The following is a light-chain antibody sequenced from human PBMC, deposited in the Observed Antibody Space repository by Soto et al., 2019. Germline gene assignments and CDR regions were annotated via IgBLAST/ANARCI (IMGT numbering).Light chain of an antibody. Sequence: NFMLTQPHSVSESPGKTVTISCTRSSGSIASNYVQWYQQRPGSAPTTVIYEDKQRPSGVPDRFSGSTDGSSNSASLTISGLQTEDDGDYYCQSYDSSTVVFGGGPKLTVI. J-gene: IGLJ2*01. CDR3: QSYDSSTVV. CDR2: EDK. CDR1: SGSIASNY. V-gene: IGLV6-57*04.